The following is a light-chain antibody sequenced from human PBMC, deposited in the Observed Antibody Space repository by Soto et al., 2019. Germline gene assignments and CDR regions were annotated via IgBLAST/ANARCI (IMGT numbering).Light chain of an antibody. CDR2: EGT. J-gene: IGLJ1*01. CDR1: TSDVGGYNL. Sequence: QSVLTQPASVSGSPGQSITISCIGTTSDVGGYNLVSWYQQHTAKAPKLLIYEGTQRPSGVSSRFSGSKSGNTASLTISGLQAEDEADYYCCSYASSSSYVFGTGTKVTVL. CDR3: CSYASSSSYV. V-gene: IGLV2-23*01.